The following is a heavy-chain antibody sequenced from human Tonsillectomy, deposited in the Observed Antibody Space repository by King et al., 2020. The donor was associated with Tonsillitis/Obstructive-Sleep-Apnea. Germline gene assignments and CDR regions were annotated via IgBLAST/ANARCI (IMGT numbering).Heavy chain of an antibody. V-gene: IGHV5-10-1*01. J-gene: IGHJ6*03. CDR2: IDPSDSYT. CDR1: GYSFTSYW. D-gene: IGHD3-3*01. Sequence: VQLVESGAEVKKPGESLRISCKGSGYSFTSYWISWVRQMPGKGLEWMGRIDPSDSYTNYSPSFQGHVTISADKSISTAYLQWSSRKASDTAMYYCERVFDTWSGYSYYYMDVWGKGTTVTVSS. CDR3: ERVFDTWSGYSYYYMDV.